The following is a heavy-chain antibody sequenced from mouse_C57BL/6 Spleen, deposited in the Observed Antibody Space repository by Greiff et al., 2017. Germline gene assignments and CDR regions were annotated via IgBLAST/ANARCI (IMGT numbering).Heavy chain of an antibody. CDR2: INPNNGGT. V-gene: IGHV1-22*01. D-gene: IGHD1-1*01. CDR3: ARGEDYYGSSYDFDY. CDR1: GYTFTDYN. J-gene: IGHJ2*01. Sequence: VQLKESGPELVKPGASVKMSCKASGYTFTDYNMHWVKQSHGKSLEWIGYINPNNGGTSYNQKFKGKATLTVNKSSSTAYMELRSLTSEDSAVXYCARGEDYYGSSYDFDYWGQGTTLTVSS.